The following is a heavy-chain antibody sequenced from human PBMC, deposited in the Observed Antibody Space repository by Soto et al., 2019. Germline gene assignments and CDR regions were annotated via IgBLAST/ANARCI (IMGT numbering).Heavy chain of an antibody. V-gene: IGHV3-74*01. Sequence: EVQLVESGGGLVKPGGSLRLSCAASGFTFSSYWMHWVRQAPGKGLVWVSRINSDGSDTSYADSVKGRFTISRDNAKNRLYLQRNSLRAEDTAVYYCARDAAAAESSSWHDRLLGVWGQGTTVTVSS. J-gene: IGHJ6*02. CDR1: GFTFSSYW. D-gene: IGHD6-13*01. CDR2: INSDGSDT. CDR3: ARDAAAAESSSWHDRLLGV.